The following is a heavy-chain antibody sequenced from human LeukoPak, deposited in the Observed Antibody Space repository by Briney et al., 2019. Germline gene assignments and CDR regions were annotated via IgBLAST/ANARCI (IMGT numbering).Heavy chain of an antibody. V-gene: IGHV3-53*01. CDR3: VKSPGTAAGNWFDP. CDR1: GFTVTSNY. J-gene: IGHJ5*02. Sequence: GGSLRLSCAASGFTVTSNYMYWVRQAPGKGLEWVSLIYTGGNTYYADSVKGRFTISRDNSKNTLYLQMSTLRDEDTAVYYCVKSPGTAAGNWFDPWGQGTLVTVSS. CDR2: IYTGGNT. D-gene: IGHD6-13*01.